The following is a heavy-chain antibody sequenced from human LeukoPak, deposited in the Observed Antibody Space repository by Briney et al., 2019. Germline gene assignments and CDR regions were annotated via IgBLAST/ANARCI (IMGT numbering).Heavy chain of an antibody. J-gene: IGHJ4*02. CDR2: IFYTGST. Sequence: SETLSLTCTVSGGSISGYYWSWIRQPPGKGLEWIGFIFYTGSTNYNPSLKSRVTISVDTSKNQFSLRLSSVTAADTAVYSCARGGGYNTFDYWGQGTLVTVSS. CDR1: GGSISGYY. V-gene: IGHV4-59*01. D-gene: IGHD5-24*01. CDR3: ARGGGYNTFDY.